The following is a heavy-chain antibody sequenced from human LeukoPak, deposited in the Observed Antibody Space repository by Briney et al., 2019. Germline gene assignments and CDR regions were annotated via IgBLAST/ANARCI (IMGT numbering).Heavy chain of an antibody. CDR1: GFIFDDYG. J-gene: IGHJ6*02. Sequence: GSLRLSCTAAGFIFDDYGMSWVRQIPGKGLEWVAGITWNGGSTDYAVSVRGRFTISRDNAKKSVYLQMNSLRAEDAALYHCARDGKRVTTQFYYYGIDLWGQGTTVTVSS. V-gene: IGHV3-20*01. CDR2: ITWNGGST. CDR3: ARDGKRVTTQFYYYGIDL. D-gene: IGHD3-3*01.